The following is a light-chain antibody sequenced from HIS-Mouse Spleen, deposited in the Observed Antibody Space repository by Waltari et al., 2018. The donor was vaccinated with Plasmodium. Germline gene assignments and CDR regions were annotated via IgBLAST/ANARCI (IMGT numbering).Light chain of an antibody. CDR2: GNS. V-gene: IGLV1-40*01. Sequence: QSVLTQPPSVSGAPGQRVTISCTGRSSNIGAGYDVHWYQQLPGTAPKPPIYGNSNRPSGVPDRFSGSKSGTSASLAITGLQAEDEADYYCQSYDSSLSGVVFGGGTKLTVL. J-gene: IGLJ2*01. CDR3: QSYDSSLSGVV. CDR1: SSNIGAGYD.